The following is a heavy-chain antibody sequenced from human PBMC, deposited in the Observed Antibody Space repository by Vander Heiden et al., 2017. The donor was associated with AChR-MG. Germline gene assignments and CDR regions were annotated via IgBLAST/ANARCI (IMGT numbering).Heavy chain of an antibody. Sequence: QVQLLQSGAEVKKPGASVTASCKAPGYTFTRYDINWVRQATGQGLEWMGWMNPNSGNTGYAQKFQGRVTMTRNTSISTAYMELSSLRSEDTAVYYCARTRCSSTSCYSWFDPWGQGTLVTVSS. CDR1: GYTFTRYD. CDR3: ARTRCSSTSCYSWFDP. CDR2: MNPNSGNT. D-gene: IGHD2-2*01. J-gene: IGHJ5*02. V-gene: IGHV1-8*02.